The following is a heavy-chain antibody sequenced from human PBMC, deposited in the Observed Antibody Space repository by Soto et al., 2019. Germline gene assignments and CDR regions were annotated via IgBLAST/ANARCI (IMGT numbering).Heavy chain of an antibody. D-gene: IGHD3-22*01. J-gene: IGHJ6*02. CDR1: GFTFSTYG. CDR2: ISYDGRYK. Sequence: ESGGGVIQPGRSLRLSCAASGFTFSTYGMHWVRQAPGKGLEWVGLISYDGRYKYYPDSVKGRFTISRDNSKNTLYQEMNSLRPEDTAVYYCAKDPTYDSSGYYFYYGPDVWGQGTTVTVTS. CDR3: AKDPTYDSSGYYFYYGPDV. V-gene: IGHV3-30*18.